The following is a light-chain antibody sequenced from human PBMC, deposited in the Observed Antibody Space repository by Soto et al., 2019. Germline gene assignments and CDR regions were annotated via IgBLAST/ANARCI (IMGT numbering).Light chain of an antibody. CDR3: SSFATTSTLL. J-gene: IGLJ3*02. CDR2: EVN. CDR1: NGDVGSYDL. V-gene: IGLV2-14*02. Sequence: QSALTQPASVSGSPGQSITISCTGTNGDVGSYDLVSWYQRYPGEAPKLIIYEVNKRPSGISNRFSGSKSGNTASLTISGLQAEDEADYYCSSFATTSTLLFGGGTKLTVL.